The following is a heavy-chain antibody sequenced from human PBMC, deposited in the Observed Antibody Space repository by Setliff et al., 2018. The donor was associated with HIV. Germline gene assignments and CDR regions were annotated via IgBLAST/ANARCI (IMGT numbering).Heavy chain of an antibody. J-gene: IGHJ4*02. CDR2: MYYSGNT. CDR3: ARDQRTAVAGTYY. V-gene: IGHV4-39*07. Sequence: PSETLSLTCIVSGGSISSSSSYWGWIRLPPGKGLEWIGSMYYSGNTYYNPSLKSRVTISLDKSKNQFSLNLSSVTAADTAVYYCARDQRTAVAGTYYWGQGTLVTVSS. CDR1: GGSISSSSSY. D-gene: IGHD6-19*01.